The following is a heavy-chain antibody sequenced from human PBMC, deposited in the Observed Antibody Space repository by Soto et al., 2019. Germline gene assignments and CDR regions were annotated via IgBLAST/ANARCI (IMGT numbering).Heavy chain of an antibody. V-gene: IGHV2-70*11. J-gene: IGHJ4*02. CDR2: IDWDDDK. Sequence: SGPTLVNPTQTLTLTCTFSGFSLSTSGMCVSWIRQPPGKALEWLARIDWDDDKYYSTSLKTRLTISKDTSKNQVVLTITYLVLVDTASYYFASSLWFVARYAWGQGTLVTVSS. CDR3: ASSLWFVARYA. D-gene: IGHD3-10*01. CDR1: GFSLSTSGMC.